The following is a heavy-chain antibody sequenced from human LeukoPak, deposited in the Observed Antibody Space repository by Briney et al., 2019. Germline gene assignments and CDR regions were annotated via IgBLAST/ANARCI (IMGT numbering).Heavy chain of an antibody. Sequence: GGSLRLSCAASGFTVSSSYMSWVRQAPGKGLEWVSVIYSGGSTYYADSVKGRFTISRDNSKNTLYLQMNSLRAEDTAVYYCARALYNRGWYPDYFDSWGQGTLVTVSS. CDR3: ARALYNRGWYPDYFDS. V-gene: IGHV3-53*01. J-gene: IGHJ4*02. D-gene: IGHD6-19*01. CDR1: GFTVSSSY. CDR2: IYSGGST.